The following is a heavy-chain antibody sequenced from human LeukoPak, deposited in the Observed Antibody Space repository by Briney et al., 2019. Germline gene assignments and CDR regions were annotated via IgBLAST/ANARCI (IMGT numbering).Heavy chain of an antibody. D-gene: IGHD2-15*01. V-gene: IGHV3-23*01. J-gene: IGHJ4*02. CDR3: AKEVRNVAAADY. Sequence: GGSLRLSCAASEFTFSNYAMSWVRQPPGKGLEWVSAICNSGGTTYYADSVKGRFTISRDNSKNTLYLQMNSLRAEDTAVYYCAKEVRNVAAADYWGQGTLVTVSS. CDR2: ICNSGGTT. CDR1: EFTFSNYA.